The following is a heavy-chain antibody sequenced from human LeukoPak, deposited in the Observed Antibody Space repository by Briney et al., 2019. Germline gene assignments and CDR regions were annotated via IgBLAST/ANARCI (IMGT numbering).Heavy chain of an antibody. D-gene: IGHD6-13*01. J-gene: IGHJ4*02. CDR1: GYTFTDYG. Sequence: ASVKVSCKASGYTFTDYGISWVRQAPGQGLGWMGWISTLNGNANYAQKFQGRVTMTRDTSTSTAYMELSSLRSEDTAVYYCASRLAAAGKIAVDYWGQGTLVTVSS. CDR3: ASRLAAAGKIAVDY. CDR2: ISTLNGNA. V-gene: IGHV1-18*01.